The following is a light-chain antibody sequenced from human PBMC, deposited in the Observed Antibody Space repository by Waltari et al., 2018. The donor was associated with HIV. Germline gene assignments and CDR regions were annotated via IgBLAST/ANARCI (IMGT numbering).Light chain of an antibody. CDR3: QSTDDDGIWV. Sequence: SYGMTQATSVSVSPGQTAKITCSRGSLPNKVSSWYRQRPGQAPILLIYKDIERPSGIPERMSGSRSGTTVTLTINGVQAEDEADYYCQSTDDDGIWVFGGGTKLTVL. V-gene: IGLV3-25*03. J-gene: IGLJ3*02. CDR2: KDI. CDR1: SLPNKV.